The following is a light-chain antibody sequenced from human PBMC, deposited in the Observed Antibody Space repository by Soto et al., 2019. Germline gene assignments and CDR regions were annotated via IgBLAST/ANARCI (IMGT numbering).Light chain of an antibody. CDR2: DGS. V-gene: IGLV2-23*01. J-gene: IGLJ2*01. CDR3: CSHAGSSTLV. CDR1: NSDVGSYNL. Sequence: QSVLTQPASVSGSPGQSITISCTGTNSDVGSYNLVSWYQQHPGKAPKLMIYDGSKRPSGVSNRFSGSKSGNTASLTISGLQAEDEADYYCCSHAGSSTLVFGGGTQLTVL.